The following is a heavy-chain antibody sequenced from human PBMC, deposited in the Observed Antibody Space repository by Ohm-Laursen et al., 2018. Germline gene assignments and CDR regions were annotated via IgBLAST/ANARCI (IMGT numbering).Heavy chain of an antibody. V-gene: IGHV4-39*01. D-gene: IGHD2-8*02. CDR3: VTLRAWWQPGDN. Sequence: SDTLSLTCTVSGGSISSSSYYWGWIRQPPGKGLEWIGSIYYSGSTYYNPSLKSRVTISVDTSKNQFSLKLSSVTAADTAVYYCVTLRAWWQPGDNWGQGTLVTVSS. CDR2: IYYSGST. CDR1: GGSISSSSYY. J-gene: IGHJ4*02.